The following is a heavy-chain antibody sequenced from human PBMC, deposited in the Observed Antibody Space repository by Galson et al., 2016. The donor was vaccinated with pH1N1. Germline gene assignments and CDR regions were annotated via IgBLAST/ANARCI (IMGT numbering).Heavy chain of an antibody. D-gene: IGHD3-3*01. CDR3: ARESNEKGITIFGVIIPYYYYYFMDV. V-gene: IGHV3-21*06. CDR1: GFTFSTYS. CDR2: ISPSGNYI. J-gene: IGHJ6*03. Sequence: SLRLSCAASGFTFSTYSMNWARQAPGKGLEWVSSISPSGNYIYYSDSVKGRFTISRDNAKNSLYLQMNSLRAEDTAVYYCARESNEKGITIFGVIIPYYYYYFMDVWGKGTTVTVSS.